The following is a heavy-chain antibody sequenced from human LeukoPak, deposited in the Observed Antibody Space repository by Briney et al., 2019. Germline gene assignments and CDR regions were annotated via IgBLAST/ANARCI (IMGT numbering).Heavy chain of an antibody. CDR1: GFTLSNYG. D-gene: IGHD5-24*01. Sequence: PGGSLRLSCAASGFTLSNYGMHWVRQAPGKGLEWMALIRYDRNNEYYADSGKGGFTISGDISENTLYLQMNSLRSEDTAVYYCAKARGDGYNDAFDMWGPGTMVNVSS. J-gene: IGHJ3*02. CDR2: IRYDRNNE. CDR3: AKARGDGYNDAFDM. V-gene: IGHV3-30*02.